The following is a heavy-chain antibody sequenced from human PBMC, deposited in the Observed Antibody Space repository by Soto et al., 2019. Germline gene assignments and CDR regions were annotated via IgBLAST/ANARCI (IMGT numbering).Heavy chain of an antibody. CDR3: ARSKYGMDV. V-gene: IGHV3-48*03. Sequence: GGSLRLSCAASGFTFSSYEMNWVRQAPGKGLEWVSYISSSGSTIYYADSVKDRFTISRDNAKNSLYLQMNSLRAEDTAVYYCARSKYGMDVWGQGTTVTVSS. CDR1: GFTFSSYE. CDR2: ISSSGSTI. J-gene: IGHJ6*02.